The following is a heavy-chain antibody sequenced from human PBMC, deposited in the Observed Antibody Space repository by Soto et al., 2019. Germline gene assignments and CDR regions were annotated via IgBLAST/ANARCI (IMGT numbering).Heavy chain of an antibody. D-gene: IGHD2-15*01. CDR2: IYYSGST. V-gene: IGHV4-59*01. CDR3: ARVSPGGYYYYGMDV. Sequence: SETLSLTCTVSCGSISSYYWSWIRQPPGKGLEWIGYIYYSGSTNYNPSLKSRVTISVDTSKNQFSLKLSSVTAADTAVYYCARVSPGGYYYYGMDVWGQGTTVTVSS. J-gene: IGHJ6*02. CDR1: CGSISSYY.